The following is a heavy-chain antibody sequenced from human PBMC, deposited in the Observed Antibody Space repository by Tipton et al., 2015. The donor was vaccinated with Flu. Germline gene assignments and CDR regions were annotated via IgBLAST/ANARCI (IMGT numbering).Heavy chain of an antibody. CDR1: GLNASGNY. J-gene: IGHJ5*02. CDR2: IFTGGKA. CDR3: VRDPGDSRFEA. D-gene: IGHD3-16*01. V-gene: IGHV3-53*01. Sequence: SLRLSCAASGLNASGNYMSWVRQAPGKGLEWLSIIFTGGKAYYADSVRGRVIISRDNSKNTVHLQMHSLRVEDTAMYYCVRDPGDSRFEAWGQGTLVTVSS.